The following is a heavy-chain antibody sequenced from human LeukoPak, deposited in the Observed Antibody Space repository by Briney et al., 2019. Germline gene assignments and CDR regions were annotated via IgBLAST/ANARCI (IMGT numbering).Heavy chain of an antibody. D-gene: IGHD1-14*01. CDR2: ISSSGSTI. CDR1: GFTFSSYE. V-gene: IGHV3-48*03. J-gene: IGHJ4*02. CDR3: ARDRGTTSVFDY. Sequence: PGGSLRLSCAASGFTFSSYEMNWARQAPGKGLEWVSYISSSGSTIYYADSVKGRFTISRDNAKNSLYLQMNSPRAEDTAVYYCARDRGTTSVFDYWGQGTLVTVSS.